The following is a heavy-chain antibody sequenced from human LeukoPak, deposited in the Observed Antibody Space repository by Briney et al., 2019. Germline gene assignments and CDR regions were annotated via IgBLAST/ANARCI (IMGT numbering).Heavy chain of an antibody. CDR2: IYPGDSDT. CDR1: GYSFSTHW. CDR3: ARQVGSSWYWDIDY. J-gene: IGHJ4*02. V-gene: IGHV5-51*01. D-gene: IGHD6-13*01. Sequence: GESLKISCKGSGYSFSTHWIGWVRQMPGKGLDWMGIIYPGDSDTRYSSAFEGQVTISADKSISTAYLQWSSLKASDTAMYYCARQVGSSWYWDIDYWGQGTLVTVSS.